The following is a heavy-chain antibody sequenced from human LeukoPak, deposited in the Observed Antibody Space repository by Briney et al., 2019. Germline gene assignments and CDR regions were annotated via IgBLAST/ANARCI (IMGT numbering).Heavy chain of an antibody. CDR1: GYTFTGYY. D-gene: IGHD2-2*01. Sequence: GASVNVSCKSSGYTFTGYYMHWVRQAPGQGLEWMGWINPNSGGRNYAQKFQGRVTMTRDTSISTAYMKLRRLRSDDTAVYYCTRTTYCSSTSCRKGFDYWGQGTLVTVSS. CDR3: TRTTYCSSTSCRKGFDY. V-gene: IGHV1-2*02. J-gene: IGHJ4*02. CDR2: INPNSGGR.